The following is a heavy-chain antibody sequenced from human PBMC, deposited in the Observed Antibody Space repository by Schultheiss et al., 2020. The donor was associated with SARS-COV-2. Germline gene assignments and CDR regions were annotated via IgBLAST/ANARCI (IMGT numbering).Heavy chain of an antibody. V-gene: IGHV4-59*01. CDR1: GGSISSYY. D-gene: IGHD5-24*01. J-gene: IGHJ4*02. CDR2: IYYSGST. Sequence: SETLSLTCTVSGGSISSYYWSWIRQPPGKGLEWIGYIYYSGSTNYNPSLKSLVTISVDTSKNQFSLKLSSVTAADTAVYYCARARRDGYNLDYWGQGTLVTVSS. CDR3: ARARRDGYNLDY.